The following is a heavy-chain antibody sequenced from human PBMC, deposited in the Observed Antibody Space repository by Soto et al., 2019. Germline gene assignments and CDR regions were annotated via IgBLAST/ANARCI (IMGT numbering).Heavy chain of an antibody. CDR2: ICYSGTT. V-gene: IGHV4-30-4*01. CDR3: ARDSHFDYDFWSGYYGGPYGMDV. Sequence: SETLSLTCTVSGGSISRGDYSWRWMRQPPGKGVGCVGYICYSGTTYYNPSLKSRLTISVDTSKNQFSLKLSSVTAADTAVYYCARDSHFDYDFWSGYYGGPYGMDVWGQGTTVT. CDR1: GGSISRGDYS. D-gene: IGHD3-3*01. J-gene: IGHJ6*02.